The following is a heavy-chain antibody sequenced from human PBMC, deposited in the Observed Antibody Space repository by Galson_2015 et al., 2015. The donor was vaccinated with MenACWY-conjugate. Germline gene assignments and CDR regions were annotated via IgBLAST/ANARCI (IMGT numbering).Heavy chain of an antibody. CDR3: VRSDHGDFAFFRH. V-gene: IGHV3-11*06. J-gene: IGHJ4*02. D-gene: IGHD3-10*01. CDR1: GFSFSDFY. Sequence: SLRLSCAASGFSFSDFYMTWIRQAPGKGLEWIAYISSSGSYTKYGDSVKGRISVSRDNVNTSRFLQMDSLKTEDTAVYYCVRSDHGDFAFFRHWGQGRLVTVSS. CDR2: ISSSGSYT.